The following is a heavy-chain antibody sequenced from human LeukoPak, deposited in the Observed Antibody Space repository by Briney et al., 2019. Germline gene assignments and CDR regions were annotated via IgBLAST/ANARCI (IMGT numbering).Heavy chain of an antibody. CDR2: ISASGAST. CDR1: GFTFSSYG. Sequence: GGSLRLSCAASGFTFSSYGMSWVRQAPGKGLEWVSAISASGASTFYADSVKGRFTISRDNSKNTLYLQVNSLRAEDTAVYYCAKDESGGVVSFDYWGQGTLVTVSS. J-gene: IGHJ4*02. V-gene: IGHV3-23*01. D-gene: IGHD3-3*01. CDR3: AKDESGGVVSFDY.